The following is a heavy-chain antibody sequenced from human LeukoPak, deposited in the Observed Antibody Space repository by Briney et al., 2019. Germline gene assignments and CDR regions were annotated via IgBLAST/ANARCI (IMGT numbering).Heavy chain of an antibody. D-gene: IGHD3-9*01. CDR2: IYYSGTT. J-gene: IGHJ4*02. CDR3: ARHTIDWAFDS. V-gene: IGHV4-39*01. Sequence: SETLSLTCTLSGGSISISYYWGWIRQPPGKGLEWIGTIYYSGTTYYNPSLKSRVTISVDTSKNQFSLNLSSVTATDTAVYYCARHTIDWAFDSWGQGTLVTVSS. CDR1: GGSISISYY.